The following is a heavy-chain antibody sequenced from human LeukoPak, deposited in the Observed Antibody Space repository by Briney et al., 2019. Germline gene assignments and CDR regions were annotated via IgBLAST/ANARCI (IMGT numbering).Heavy chain of an antibody. J-gene: IGHJ6*03. CDR2: INPNSGGT. Sequence: ASVKVSCKASGYTFTGYYMHWVRQAPGQGLEWMGWINPNSGGTNHAQKFQGRVTMTRDTSISTAYMELSRLRSDDTAVYYCAREGGDVVVPAAMPVYYYYYMDVWGKGTTVTISS. V-gene: IGHV1-2*02. CDR3: AREGGDVVVPAAMPVYYYYYMDV. D-gene: IGHD2-2*01. CDR1: GYTFTGYY.